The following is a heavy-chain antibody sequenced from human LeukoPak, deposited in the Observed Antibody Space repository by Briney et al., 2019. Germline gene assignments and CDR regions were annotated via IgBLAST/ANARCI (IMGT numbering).Heavy chain of an antibody. J-gene: IGHJ4*02. Sequence: ASVKVSCKASGYTFTSYDINWVRQATGQGLEWMGWMNPNSGNTGYAQKFQGRVTITRNTSISTAYMELSSLGSEDTAVYYCARGEAAAGTGDYWGQGTLVTVSS. V-gene: IGHV1-8*03. CDR1: GYTFTSYD. CDR2: MNPNSGNT. D-gene: IGHD6-13*01. CDR3: ARGEAAAGTGDY.